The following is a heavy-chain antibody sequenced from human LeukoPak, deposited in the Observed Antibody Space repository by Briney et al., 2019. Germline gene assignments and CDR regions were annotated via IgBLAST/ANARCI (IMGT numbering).Heavy chain of an antibody. CDR1: GGSFSGYY. V-gene: IGHV4-34*01. Sequence: SETLSLTCAVYGGSFSGYYWSWIRQPPGKGLEWIGEINHSGSTNYNPSLKSRVTISLDTSKNQFSLKLSSVTAADTAVYFCTRARGLRRSYYYYYMDVWGKGTTVTVSS. J-gene: IGHJ6*03. CDR2: INHSGST. CDR3: TRARGLRRSYYYYYMDV. D-gene: IGHD5-12*01.